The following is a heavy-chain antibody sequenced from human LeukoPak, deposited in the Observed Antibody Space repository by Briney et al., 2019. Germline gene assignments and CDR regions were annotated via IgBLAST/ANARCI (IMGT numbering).Heavy chain of an antibody. V-gene: IGHV4-61*02. CDR2: IYTSGST. J-gene: IGHJ5*02. Sequence: PSQTLSLTCTVSGGSISSGSYYWSWIRQPAGKGLEWIGRIYTSGSTNYNPSLKSRVTISVDTSKNQFSLKLSSVTAADTAVYYCARDGYGDFGWFDPWGQGTLVTVSS. D-gene: IGHD4-17*01. CDR3: ARDGYGDFGWFDP. CDR1: GGSISSGSYY.